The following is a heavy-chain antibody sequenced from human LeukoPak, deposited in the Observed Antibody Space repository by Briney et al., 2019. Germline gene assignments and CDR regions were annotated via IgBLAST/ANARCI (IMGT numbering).Heavy chain of an antibody. CDR1: GGSISSGGYY. Sequence: PSETLSLTCTVSGGSISSGGYYWSWIRQHPGKGLEWIGYIYYSGSTYYNPSLKSRVTISVDTSKNQFSLKLSSVTAADTAVYYCARPSILYGMDVWGQGTTVTVSS. CDR3: ARPSILYGMDV. CDR2: IYYSGST. V-gene: IGHV4-31*03. J-gene: IGHJ6*02. D-gene: IGHD2-21*01.